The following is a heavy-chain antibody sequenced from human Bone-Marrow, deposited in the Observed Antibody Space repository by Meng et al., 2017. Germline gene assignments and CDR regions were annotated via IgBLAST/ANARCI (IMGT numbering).Heavy chain of an antibody. Sequence: GESLKISCAASGFTFSSYAMSWVRQAPGKGLEWVSAISGSGGSTYYADSVKGRFTISRDNSKNTLYLQMNSLRAEDTAVYYCARDTYDFWSGYFDYWGQGTLVTVSS. J-gene: IGHJ4*02. V-gene: IGHV3-23*01. D-gene: IGHD3-3*01. CDR2: ISGSGGST. CDR3: ARDTYDFWSGYFDY. CDR1: GFTFSSYA.